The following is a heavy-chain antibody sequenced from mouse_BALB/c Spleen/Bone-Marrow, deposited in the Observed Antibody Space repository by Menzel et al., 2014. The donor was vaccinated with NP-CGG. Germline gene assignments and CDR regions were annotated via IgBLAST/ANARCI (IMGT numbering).Heavy chain of an antibody. CDR1: GFSLTKHG. D-gene: IGHD2-1*01. CDR3: ARGNYGAWFTH. CDR2: IWGGGST. J-gene: IGHJ3*01. Sequence: QVQLQQSGPGLVQPSQRLSITCTVSGFSLTKHGVHWIRQCPGKGLEWLGVIWGGGSTDYNAAFISRLSISKDNSKSQVVFKMNSLEVNDRAMYYCARGNYGAWFTHWGQGTLATVSA. V-gene: IGHV2-2*02.